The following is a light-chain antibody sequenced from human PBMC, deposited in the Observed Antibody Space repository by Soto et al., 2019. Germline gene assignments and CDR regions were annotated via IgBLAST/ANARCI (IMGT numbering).Light chain of an antibody. J-gene: IGLJ1*01. CDR3: SSYKSSSTPLV. CDR1: SSDVGGYTY. V-gene: IGLV2-14*01. CDR2: EVS. Sequence: QSVLTQPASVSGSPGQSITISCTGTSSDVGGYTYVSWYQQRPGKAPKLMIYEVSNRPSGVSNRFSGSKSGNTASLTISGLQAEDEADYYCSSYKSSSTPLVFGTGTKVTVL.